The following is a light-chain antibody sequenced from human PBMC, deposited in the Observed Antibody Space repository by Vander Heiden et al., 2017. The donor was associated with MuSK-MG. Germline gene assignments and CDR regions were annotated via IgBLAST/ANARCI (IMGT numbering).Light chain of an antibody. CDR2: KAS. CDR1: QSVRNW. Sequence: DIQMTQSPSTLSASLGDRVTITCRASQSVRNWLAWYQQKPGKAPKLLIYKASTLESGVPSRFSGSGSGTEFTLTIGSLQPDDFATYYCQQCYSFSYTFGQGTKLEIK. J-gene: IGKJ2*01. V-gene: IGKV1-5*03. CDR3: QQCYSFSYT.